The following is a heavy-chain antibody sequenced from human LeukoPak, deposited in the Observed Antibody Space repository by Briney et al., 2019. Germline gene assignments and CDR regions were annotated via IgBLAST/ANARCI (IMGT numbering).Heavy chain of an antibody. CDR3: ARLPYYYYGMDV. CDR2: IYYSGST. Sequence: SETLSLTCTVSGGSISSSSYYWGWIRQPPGKGLEWIGSIYYSGSTYYNPSLKSRVTISVDTSKNQFSLKLSSETAADTAVYYCARLPYYYYGMDVWGQGTTVTVSS. V-gene: IGHV4-39*01. J-gene: IGHJ6*02. CDR1: GGSISSSSYY.